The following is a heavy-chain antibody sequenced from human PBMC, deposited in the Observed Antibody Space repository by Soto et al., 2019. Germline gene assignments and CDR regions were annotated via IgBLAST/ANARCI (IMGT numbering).Heavy chain of an antibody. Sequence: QVQLVQSGAEVKEPGASVKVSCKASGYTFTIYEIYWVRQAPGQKLEWMAWINTGNGNTKCSQKFQGRVTITRDTSASTAYMELSGLTSEDTAVYYWARNYHGLGVWGKGTTVTVSS. CDR1: GYTFTIYE. V-gene: IGHV1-3*04. CDR2: INTGNGNT. J-gene: IGHJ6*04. CDR3: ARNYHGLGV. D-gene: IGHD3-10*01.